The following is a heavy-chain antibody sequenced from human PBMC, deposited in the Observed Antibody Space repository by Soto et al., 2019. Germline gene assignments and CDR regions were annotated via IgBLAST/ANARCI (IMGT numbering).Heavy chain of an antibody. CDR3: ARESDWSIAARPYYYGMDV. V-gene: IGHV1-69*13. D-gene: IGHD6-6*01. Sequence: ASVKVSCKTSGGTFSSYAISWVRQAPGQGLEWMGGIIPIFGTANYAQKFQGRVTITADESTSTAYMELSSLRSEDTAVYYCARESDWSIAARPYYYGMDVWGQGTTVTVSS. CDR2: IIPIFGTA. CDR1: GGTFSSYA. J-gene: IGHJ6*02.